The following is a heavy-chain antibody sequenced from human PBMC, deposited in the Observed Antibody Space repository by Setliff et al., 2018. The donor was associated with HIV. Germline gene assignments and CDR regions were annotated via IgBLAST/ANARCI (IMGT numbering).Heavy chain of an antibody. V-gene: IGHV4-39*02. CDR2: IYYSGTT. Sequence: SETLSLTCSVSGDSIRNSRDYWGWIRQPPGKGLEWIGNIYYSGTTYYSPSLNSRVTISVDRSRNHFSLRLSAVTAADTAVYYCARELDNSDNSDPFDVWGQGTMVPSPQ. J-gene: IGHJ3*01. CDR3: ARELDNSDNSDPFDV. D-gene: IGHD4-4*01. CDR1: GDSIRNSRDY.